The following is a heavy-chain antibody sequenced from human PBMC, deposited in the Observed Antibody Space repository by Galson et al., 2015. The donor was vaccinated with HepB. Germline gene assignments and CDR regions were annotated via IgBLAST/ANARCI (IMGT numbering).Heavy chain of an antibody. CDR1: GFIFSNYA. CDR3: AKQASVYIRSRLDI. CDR2: IKDGDHDT. D-gene: IGHD5/OR15-5a*01. J-gene: IGHJ6*02. V-gene: IGHV3-23*01. Sequence: SLRLSCAASGFIFSNYAMTWVRQAPGKGLGWVSSIKDGDHDTYYADSVKGRFTISRDNSQNTLFLQMNSLGAEDTAVYYCAKQASVYIRSRLDIWGQGTTVTVSS.